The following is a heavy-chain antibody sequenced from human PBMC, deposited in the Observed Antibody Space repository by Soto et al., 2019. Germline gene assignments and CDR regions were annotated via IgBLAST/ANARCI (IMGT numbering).Heavy chain of an antibody. D-gene: IGHD3-10*01. CDR3: ARDLRPGVNWFDP. V-gene: IGHV4-31*03. CDR1: GGSISSGGYY. Sequence: PSETLSLTCTVSGGSISSGGYYWSWIRQHPGKGLEWIGYIYYSGSTYYNPSLKSRVTISVDTSKNQFSLKLSSVTAADTAVYYCARDLRPGVNWFDPWGQGTLVTVSS. J-gene: IGHJ5*02. CDR2: IYYSGST.